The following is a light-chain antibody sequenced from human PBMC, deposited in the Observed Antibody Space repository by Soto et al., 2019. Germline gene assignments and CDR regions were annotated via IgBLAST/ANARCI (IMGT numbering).Light chain of an antibody. CDR2: AAS. CDR1: QSISSY. CDR3: QQSYSTLYT. V-gene: IGKV1-39*01. Sequence: DIQMTQSPSSLSASVGDRVTITCRASQSISSYLNWYQQKPGKAPKLLIYAASRLQSGVPSRFSGSGSGTDFTLTISSLQPEDFATYYGQQSYSTLYTVGQGTKLEIK. J-gene: IGKJ2*01.